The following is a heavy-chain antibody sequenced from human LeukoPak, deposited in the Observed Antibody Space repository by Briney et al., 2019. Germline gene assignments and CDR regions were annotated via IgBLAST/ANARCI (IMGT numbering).Heavy chain of an antibody. CDR3: ARADDPVEQYVYYYYYMDV. D-gene: IGHD4-23*01. V-gene: IGHV3-7*01. Sequence: GGSLRLSCAASGFPLSRYWKNWVRQAPGKGLEWVANIKQGGSEKYYADSVKGRFTISRDNSKNPLYLQMNSLRAEDTAIYSCARADDPVEQYVYYYYYMDVGSKGTTLTLPS. CDR1: GFPLSRYW. J-gene: IGHJ6*03. CDR2: IKQGGSEK.